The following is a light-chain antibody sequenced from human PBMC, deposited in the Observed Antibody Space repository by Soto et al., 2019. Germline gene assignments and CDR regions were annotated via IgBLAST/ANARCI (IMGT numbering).Light chain of an antibody. CDR2: DAS. J-gene: IGKJ2*01. Sequence: EIVLTQSPATLSLSPGERATLSCRASQSLRSYLAWYQQKPGQAPRLLISDASIRATGIPARFSGSGSGTDFTLTISSLAPEDFAVYYCQQRRAWPPYTFGQGTKLEIK. V-gene: IGKV3-11*01. CDR1: QSLRSY. CDR3: QQRRAWPPYT.